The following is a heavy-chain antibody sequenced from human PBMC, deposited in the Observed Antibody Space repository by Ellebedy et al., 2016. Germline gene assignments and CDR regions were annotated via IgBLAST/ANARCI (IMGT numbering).Heavy chain of an antibody. V-gene: IGHV4-34*01. D-gene: IGHD6-6*01. J-gene: IGHJ4*02. CDR3: ARDTWYSSSSALDY. Sequence: SETLSLXCAVYGGSFSGYYWSWIRQPPGKGLEWIGEINHSGSTNYNPSLKSRVTISVDTSKNQFSLKLSSLTAADTAVYYCARDTWYSSSSALDYWGQGTLVTVSS. CDR1: GGSFSGYY. CDR2: INHSGST.